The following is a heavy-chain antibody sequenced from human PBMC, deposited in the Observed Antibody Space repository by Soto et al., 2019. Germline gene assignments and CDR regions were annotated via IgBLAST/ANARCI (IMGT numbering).Heavy chain of an antibody. Sequence: SVKVSCKASGGTFSNYAITWVRQAPGQGLEWLGRIIPIFGTTDYAQKFQGRVTITADESTTTAYMELSSLRSEDTAVYYCVSLGTTVTTLIRGAFDIWGQGTMVTVSS. V-gene: IGHV1-69*13. CDR1: GGTFSNYA. CDR2: IIPIFGTT. D-gene: IGHD4-17*01. J-gene: IGHJ3*02. CDR3: VSLGTTVTTLIRGAFDI.